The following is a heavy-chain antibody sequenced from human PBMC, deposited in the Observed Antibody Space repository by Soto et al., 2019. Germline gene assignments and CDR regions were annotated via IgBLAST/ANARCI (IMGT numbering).Heavy chain of an antibody. CDR1: GRSFRGYY. CDR2: INHSGST. D-gene: IGHD3-10*02. CDR3: ACGKGLTNMFNWLDD. Sequence: SETLSLTCAVYGRSFRGYYWSWIRQPPGKGLEWIGEINHSGSTNYNPSLKSRVNISVDTSKNQFSLKLSSVTAADTAVYYCACGKGLTNMFNWLDDWGQGTLVTVSS. V-gene: IGHV4-34*01. J-gene: IGHJ5*02.